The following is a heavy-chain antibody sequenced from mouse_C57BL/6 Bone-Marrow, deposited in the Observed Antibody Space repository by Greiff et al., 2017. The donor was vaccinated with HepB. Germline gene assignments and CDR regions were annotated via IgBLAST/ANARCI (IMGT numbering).Heavy chain of an antibody. CDR1: GFNIKNTY. V-gene: IGHV14-3*01. CDR2: IDPANGNT. J-gene: IGHJ1*03. CDR3: ARNSPGYYGSSSWYFDV. Sequence: VQLQQSVAELVRPGASVKLSCTASGFNIKNTYMHWVKQRPEQGLEWIGRIDPANGNTKYAPKFQGKATITADTSSNTAYLQLSSLTSEDTAIYYCARNSPGYYGSSSWYFDVWGTGTTVTVSS. D-gene: IGHD1-1*01.